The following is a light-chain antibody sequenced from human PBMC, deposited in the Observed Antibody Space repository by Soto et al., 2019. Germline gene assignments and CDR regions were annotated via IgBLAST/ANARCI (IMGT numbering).Light chain of an antibody. CDR1: QIVTGDY. J-gene: IGKJ5*01. CDR2: DAS. CDR3: KQRTYSIT. V-gene: IGKV3D-20*02. Sequence: EVVLTQSPGTLSLSPGEGATLSCRASQIVTGDYLAWYQQKPGQAPRLLMYDASTRATGIPDRFSGSGSGTDFTLTISSLEPEDFAVYYCKQRTYSITCGQGTRLEIK.